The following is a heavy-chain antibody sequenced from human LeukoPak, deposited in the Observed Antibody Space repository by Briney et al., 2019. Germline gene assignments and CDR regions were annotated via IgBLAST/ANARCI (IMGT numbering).Heavy chain of an antibody. V-gene: IGHV4-31*03. CDR3: ASMAGTTGRWSDP. Sequence: SETLSLTCTVSGGSISSGGYYWSWIRQHPGKGLEWIGYIYYSGSTYYNPSLKSRVTISVDTSKNQFSLKLSSVTAADTAVYYCASMAGTTGRWSDPWGQGTLVTVSS. CDR2: IYYSGST. D-gene: IGHD1-7*01. J-gene: IGHJ5*02. CDR1: GGSISSGGYY.